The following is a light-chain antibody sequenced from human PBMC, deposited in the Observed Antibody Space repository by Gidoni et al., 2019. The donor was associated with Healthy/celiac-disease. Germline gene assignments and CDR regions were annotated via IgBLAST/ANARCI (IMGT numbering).Light chain of an antibody. CDR2: GAS. Sequence: EIVLTQSPGTLSLSPGERATLSFRASQSVSSSYFAWYQQKPGQAPRLPIYGASSRATGIPDRVSGSGSGTDFTLTISRLEPEDFAVYYCQQYGSSPCTFGQGTKLEIK. V-gene: IGKV3-20*01. J-gene: IGKJ2*02. CDR3: QQYGSSPCT. CDR1: QSVSSSY.